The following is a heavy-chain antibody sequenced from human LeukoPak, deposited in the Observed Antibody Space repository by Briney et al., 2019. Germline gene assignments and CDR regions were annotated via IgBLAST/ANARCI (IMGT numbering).Heavy chain of an antibody. D-gene: IGHD3-22*01. CDR2: IYYSGSN. CDR1: GGSISSGDYY. V-gene: IGHV4-30-4*01. Sequence: PSQTLSLTCTVSGGSISSGDYYWSWIRQPPGKGLEWIGYIYYSGSNYYNPSLKSRVTISVDTSKNQFSLKLSSVTAADTAVYYCARFPADYYDSSGPFDYWGQGTLVTVSS. J-gene: IGHJ4*02. CDR3: ARFPADYYDSSGPFDY.